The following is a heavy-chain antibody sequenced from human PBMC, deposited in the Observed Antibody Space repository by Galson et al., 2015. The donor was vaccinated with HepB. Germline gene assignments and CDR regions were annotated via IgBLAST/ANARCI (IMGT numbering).Heavy chain of an antibody. CDR2: INPSGGST. CDR1: AYIFTNYY. J-gene: IGHJ6*02. CDR3: AREPTIFGVVTLPVYYYCGMDV. V-gene: IGHV1-46*01. D-gene: IGHD3-3*01. Sequence: SVKVSCKAFAYIFTNYYMHWVRQAPGQGLEWMGVINPSGGSTSYAQKFQGRVTMTRDTSTRTVYMELSSLRSEDTALYYCAREPTIFGVVTLPVYYYCGMDVWGQGTTVTVSS.